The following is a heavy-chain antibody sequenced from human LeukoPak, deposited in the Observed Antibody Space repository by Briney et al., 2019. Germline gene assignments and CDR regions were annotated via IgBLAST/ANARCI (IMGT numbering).Heavy chain of an antibody. V-gene: IGHV1-8*02. CDR3: ATLIQPRVYYYYMDV. D-gene: IGHD5-18*01. CDR2: MNPNSGNT. J-gene: IGHJ6*03. CDR1: GGTFSSYA. Sequence: ASVKVSCKASGGTFSSYAINWVRQATGQGLEWMGWMNPNSGNTGYAQKFQGRVTMTRNTSISTAYMELSSLRSEDTAVYYCATLIQPRVYYYYMDVWGKGTTVTVSS.